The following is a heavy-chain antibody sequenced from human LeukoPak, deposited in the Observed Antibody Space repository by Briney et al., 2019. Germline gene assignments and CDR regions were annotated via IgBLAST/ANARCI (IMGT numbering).Heavy chain of an antibody. Sequence: GGSLRLSCAVSGFTFSNYAMVWVRQAPGKGLDWVSSISAGGGVTSNADSVKGRSTISRDNSKNTLYLQMNSLRAEDTAMYYCAKAARTTVTYSFDSWGQGTLVTVSS. V-gene: IGHV3-23*01. J-gene: IGHJ4*02. CDR1: GFTFSNYA. D-gene: IGHD4-17*01. CDR2: ISAGGGVT. CDR3: AKAARTTVTYSFDS.